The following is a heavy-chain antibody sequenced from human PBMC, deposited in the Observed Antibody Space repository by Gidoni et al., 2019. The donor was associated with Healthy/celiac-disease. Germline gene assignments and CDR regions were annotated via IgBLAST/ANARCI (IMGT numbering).Heavy chain of an antibody. CDR2: IYYSGST. Sequence: QVQLQESGPGLVKPSETLSLTCTVSGCSISSYYWRWIRQPPGKGLEWIGYIYYSGSTNYNPSLKRRVTISVDTSKNQFSLKLSSVTAADTAVYYCARVYSSSWPDAFDIWGQGTMVTVSS. D-gene: IGHD6-13*01. V-gene: IGHV4-59*01. CDR3: ARVYSSSWPDAFDI. CDR1: GCSISSYY. J-gene: IGHJ3*02.